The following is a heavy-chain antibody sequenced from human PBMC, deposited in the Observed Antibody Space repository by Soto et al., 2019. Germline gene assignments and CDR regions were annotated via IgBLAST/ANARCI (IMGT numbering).Heavy chain of an antibody. Sequence: QVQLQESGPGLVKPSQTLSLTCTVSGGSIRSDGFYWTWVRHLPGKGLEWVGFIYYSGSTYYNPSLKSRITLSMASSRNQFFLSLTSVTAADMAVYYCARGPKNLGGSFYYGMDVWGQGTTVTVSS. J-gene: IGHJ6*02. V-gene: IGHV4-31*03. CDR3: ARGPKNLGGSFYYGMDV. CDR2: IYYSGST. CDR1: GGSIRSDGFY.